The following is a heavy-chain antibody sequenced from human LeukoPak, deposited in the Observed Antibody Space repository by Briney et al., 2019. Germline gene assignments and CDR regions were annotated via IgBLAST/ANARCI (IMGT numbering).Heavy chain of an antibody. CDR2: IHYSGRT. D-gene: IGHD1-1*01. J-gene: IGHJ4*02. CDR3: ARRTPATVGIYFDY. CDR1: GGSISSNTYY. V-gene: IGHV4-39*01. Sequence: SETLSLTCTVSGGSISSNTYYWGWIRQTPEKGLDWIGSIHYSGRTLYNPSLDSRVTISVDTSTHQFSLRLTSVTGADTAVYYCARRTPATVGIYFDYWGQGTLVTVSS.